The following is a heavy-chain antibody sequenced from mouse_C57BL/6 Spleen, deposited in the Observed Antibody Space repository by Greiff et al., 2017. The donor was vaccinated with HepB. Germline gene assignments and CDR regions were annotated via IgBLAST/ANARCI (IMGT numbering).Heavy chain of an antibody. Sequence: EVKLMESEGGLVQPGSSMKLSCTASGFTFSDYYMAWVRQVPEKGLEWVANINYDGSSTYYLDSLKSRFIISRDNAKNILYLQMSSLKSEDTATYYCAREGNFVPYWYFDVWGTGTTVTVSS. V-gene: IGHV5-16*01. D-gene: IGHD5-1*01. CDR1: GFTFSDYY. J-gene: IGHJ1*03. CDR3: AREGNFVPYWYFDV. CDR2: INYDGSST.